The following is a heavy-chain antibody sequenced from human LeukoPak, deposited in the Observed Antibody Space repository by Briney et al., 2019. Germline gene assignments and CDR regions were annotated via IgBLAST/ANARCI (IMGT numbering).Heavy chain of an antibody. CDR2: IYYSGST. J-gene: IGHJ4*02. CDR1: GGSISSYY. Sequence: SETLSLTCTVSGGSISSYYWSWIRQPPGKGLEWIGYIYYSGSTNYNPSLKSRVTISVDTSKNQFSLKLSSVTAADTAVYYCAKDPHRNMEPYPFDYWGQGTLVTVSS. D-gene: IGHD1-1*01. CDR3: AKDPHRNMEPYPFDY. V-gene: IGHV4-59*12.